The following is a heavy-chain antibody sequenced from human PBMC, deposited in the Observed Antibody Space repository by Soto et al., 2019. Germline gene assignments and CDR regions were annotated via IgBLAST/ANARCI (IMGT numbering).Heavy chain of an antibody. CDR1: GGSISSYY. CDR2: IYYSGST. V-gene: IGHV4-59*01. Sequence: SETLSLTCTVSGGSISSYYWSWIRQPPGKGLEWIGYIYYSGSTNYNPSLKSRVTISVDTSKNQFSLKLSSVTAADTAVYYCARDVYGYGSGFVWFDPWGQGTLVTVSS. D-gene: IGHD3-10*01. J-gene: IGHJ5*02. CDR3: ARDVYGYGSGFVWFDP.